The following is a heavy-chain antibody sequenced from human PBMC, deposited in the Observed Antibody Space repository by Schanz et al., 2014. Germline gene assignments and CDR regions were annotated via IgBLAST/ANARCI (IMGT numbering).Heavy chain of an antibody. Sequence: QVQVVQSGAEVKKPGASVKVSCKASGYTFSSHGITWVRQAPGQGLEWMGWISGYNGNTNYAQKFQGRLTMTRDMSVTTAYMELNRLTSDDTAVYYCARVTTGYDSWGQGTLVTVSS. CDR2: ISGYNGNT. CDR3: ARVTTGYDS. CDR1: GYTFSSHG. J-gene: IGHJ4*02. V-gene: IGHV1-18*04. D-gene: IGHD5-12*01.